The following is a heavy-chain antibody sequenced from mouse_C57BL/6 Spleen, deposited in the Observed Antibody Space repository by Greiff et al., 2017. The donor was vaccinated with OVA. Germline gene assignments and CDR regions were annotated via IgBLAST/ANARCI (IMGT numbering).Heavy chain of an antibody. CDR1: GFNIKNTY. Sequence: VQLQQSVAELVRPGASVKLSCTASGFNIKNTYMHWVKQRPEQGLEWIGRIDPANGNTKYAPKFQGKATITADTSSNTAYLQLSSLTSEDTPIYYCARAYYSNYEDYAMDYGGQGTSVTVSS. CDR3: ARAYYSNYEDYAMDY. J-gene: IGHJ4*01. CDR2: IDPANGNT. D-gene: IGHD2-5*01. V-gene: IGHV14-3*01.